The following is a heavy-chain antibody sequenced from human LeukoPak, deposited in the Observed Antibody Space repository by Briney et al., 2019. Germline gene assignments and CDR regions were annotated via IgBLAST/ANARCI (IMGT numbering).Heavy chain of an antibody. Sequence: GGSLRLSCAASGFTFSNYWMHWVRQAPGKGLVWVSRISRDGSTIFAGSVKGRFTISRDNAKNTLYLQMNSLRAEDTAVYYCAKGVHYYDSSGYVDYWGQGTLVTVSS. V-gene: IGHV3-74*01. CDR2: ISRDGST. CDR3: AKGVHYYDSSGYVDY. D-gene: IGHD3-22*01. J-gene: IGHJ4*02. CDR1: GFTFSNYW.